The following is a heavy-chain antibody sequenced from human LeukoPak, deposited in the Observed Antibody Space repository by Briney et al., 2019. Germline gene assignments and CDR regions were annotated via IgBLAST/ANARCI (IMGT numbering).Heavy chain of an antibody. Sequence: SETLSLTCTVSGGSISSSSYYWGWIRQPPGKGLEWIGSIYYSGSTYYNPSLKSRVTIPVDTSKNQFSLELSSVTGADTAVYYCAMPGYDFWSGYSWCYWGQGTLVTVSS. V-gene: IGHV4-39*07. CDR2: IYYSGST. J-gene: IGHJ4*02. CDR3: AMPGYDFWSGYSWCY. CDR1: GGSISSSSYY. D-gene: IGHD3-3*01.